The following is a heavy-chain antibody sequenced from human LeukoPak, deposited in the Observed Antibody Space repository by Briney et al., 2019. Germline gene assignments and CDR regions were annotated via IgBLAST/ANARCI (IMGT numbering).Heavy chain of an antibody. J-gene: IGHJ6*03. Sequence: ASVKVSCKASGYTFTGYYMHWVRQAPGQGLEWMGWINPNSGGTNYAQKFQGRVTMTRDTSISTAYMELSRLRSDDTAVYYCARDHSNDFWSGSGPLYYMDVWGKGTTVTVSS. CDR2: INPNSGGT. CDR1: GYTFTGYY. D-gene: IGHD3-3*01. CDR3: ARDHSNDFWSGSGPLYYMDV. V-gene: IGHV1-2*02.